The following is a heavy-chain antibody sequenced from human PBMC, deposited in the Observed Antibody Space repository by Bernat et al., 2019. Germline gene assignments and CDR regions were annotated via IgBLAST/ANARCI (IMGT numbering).Heavy chain of an antibody. CDR2: IYYTGGT. CDR1: GGSISSYY. D-gene: IGHD6-25*01. J-gene: IGHJ4*02. V-gene: IGHV4-59*01. Sequence: QVQLQESGPGLVKPSETLSLTCTVSGGSISSYYWSWIRQPPGKGLEWVGYIYYTGGTNYNPPLKSRVTITVNTSENQFSLKLSSVTAADTAVYYCARSYSSESRWGYGGQGTLATVSS. CDR3: ARSYSSESRWGY.